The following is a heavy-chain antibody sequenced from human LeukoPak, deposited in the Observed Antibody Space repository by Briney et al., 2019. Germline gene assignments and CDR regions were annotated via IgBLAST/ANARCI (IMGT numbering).Heavy chain of an antibody. V-gene: IGHV3-21*01. CDR3: ARGLTGYYTKTYYFDY. CDR2: ISSSSSYI. CDR1: GFTFSSYS. J-gene: IGHJ4*02. D-gene: IGHD3-9*01. Sequence: GGSLRLSCAASGFTFSSYSMNWVRQAPGKGLEWVSSISSSSSYIYYADSVKGRFTISGDNAKNSPYLQMNSLRAEDTAVYYCARGLTGYYTKTYYFDYWGQGTLVTVSS.